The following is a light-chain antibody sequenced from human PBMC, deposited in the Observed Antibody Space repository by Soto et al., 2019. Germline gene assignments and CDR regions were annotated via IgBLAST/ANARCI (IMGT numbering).Light chain of an antibody. V-gene: IGKV3-15*01. CDR3: QQYNNWPTWT. CDR1: QSVSGN. J-gene: IGKJ1*01. Sequence: EIGLTQSPATLSVSPGERATLSCRASQSVSGNLAWYQQKPGQAPRLLIYDASTRATGIPARFSGSGSGTEFTLTISSLQSEDFAVYYCQQYNNWPTWTFGQGTKVDIK. CDR2: DAS.